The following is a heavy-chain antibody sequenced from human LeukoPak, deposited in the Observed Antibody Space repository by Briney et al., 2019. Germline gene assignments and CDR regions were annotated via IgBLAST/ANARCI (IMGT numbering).Heavy chain of an antibody. J-gene: IGHJ4*02. CDR3: ARDSYYYDSSGYLILDY. D-gene: IGHD3-22*01. CDR2: INHSGST. V-gene: IGHV4-34*01. CDR1: GGSFSDYY. Sequence: PSETLSLTCAVYGGSFSDYYWTWIRQPPGKGLEWVGEINHSGSTNYNPSLKSRVTMSVDTSKNQFSLKLRSVTAADTAVYYCARDSYYYDSSGYLILDYWGQGILVTVSS.